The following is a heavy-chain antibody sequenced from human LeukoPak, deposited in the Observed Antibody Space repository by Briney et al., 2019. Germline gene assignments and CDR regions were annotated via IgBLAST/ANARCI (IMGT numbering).Heavy chain of an antibody. CDR3: AREFRENSASGWESFFFGDLDYYYMDV. CDR1: GYTLTGYY. D-gene: IGHD6-19*01. CDR2: INPNSGGT. Sequence: ASVKVSCKASGYTLTGYYMHWVRQAPGQGLEWMGWINPNSGGTNYAQKFQGRVTMTTDTSTSTAYMELRSLRSDDTAVYYCAREFRENSASGWESFFFGDLDYYYMDVWGKGTTVTVSS. V-gene: IGHV1-2*02. J-gene: IGHJ6*03.